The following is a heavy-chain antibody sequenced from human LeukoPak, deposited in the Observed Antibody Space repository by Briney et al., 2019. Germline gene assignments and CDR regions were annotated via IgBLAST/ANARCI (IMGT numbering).Heavy chain of an antibody. V-gene: IGHV3-11*06. J-gene: IGHJ4*02. CDR1: GFTFSDYY. D-gene: IGHD1-14*01. CDR2: ISSSGSYT. Sequence: PGGSLRLSCAASGFTFSDYYMSWIRQAPGKGLEWVSYISSSGSYTNYADSVKGRFTISRDNSKNTLYLQMNSLRAEDTAVYYCAKDFTDRSDYWGQGTLVTVSS. CDR3: AKDFTDRSDY.